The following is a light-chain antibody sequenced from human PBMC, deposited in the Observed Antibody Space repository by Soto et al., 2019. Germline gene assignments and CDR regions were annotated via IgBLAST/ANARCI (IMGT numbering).Light chain of an antibody. J-gene: IGKJ1*01. V-gene: IGKV3-15*01. CDR1: QSVAAN. Sequence: EVVLTQSPGTLSLSPGERATLSCRASQSVAANYVAWYQQKRGQAPRLLIYGASTRATGIPARFSGSGSGTEFNLTISSLQPEDFATYYCQQYNSFIWTFGQGTKVDIK. CDR2: GAS. CDR3: QQYNSFIWT.